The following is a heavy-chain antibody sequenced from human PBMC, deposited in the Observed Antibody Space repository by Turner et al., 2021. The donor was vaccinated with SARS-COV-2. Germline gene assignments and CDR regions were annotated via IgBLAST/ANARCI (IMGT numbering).Heavy chain of an antibody. V-gene: IGHV4-31*03. CDR2: VYQSGNA. D-gene: IGHD1-26*01. Sequence: QVQLQESGPGLVKPSQTLSLTCTVAGGSVNGRDYYWGWIRQLPGKGLEWLGYVYQSGNAYYNPSLQDRLTLSVDTSMNQFSLTLSSVTVADTAVYYCVRTLIVITLPPGTFDLWGQGTVVPVSS. CDR1: GGSVNGRDYY. J-gene: IGHJ3*01. CDR3: VRTLIVITLPPGTFDL.